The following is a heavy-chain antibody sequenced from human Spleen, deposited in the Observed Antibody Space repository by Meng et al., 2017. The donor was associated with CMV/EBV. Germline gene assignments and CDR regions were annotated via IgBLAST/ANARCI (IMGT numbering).Heavy chain of an antibody. J-gene: IGHJ4*02. CDR3: ASLGYSYGPYFDY. D-gene: IGHD5-18*01. V-gene: IGHV4-39*01. CDR2: IYYSGST. Sequence: SETLSLTCTVSGGSVSSGSYYWSWIRQPPGKGLEWIGSIYYSGSTYYNPSLKSRVTISVDTSKNQFSLKLSSVTAADTAVYYCASLGYSYGPYFDYWGQGTLVTVSS. CDR1: GGSVSSGSYY.